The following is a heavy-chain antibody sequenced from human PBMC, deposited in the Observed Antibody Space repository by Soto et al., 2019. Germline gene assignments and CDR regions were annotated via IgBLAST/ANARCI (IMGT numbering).Heavy chain of an antibody. CDR2: IYSGCST. CDR3: ARDRRDVGATRGGNDALDI. CDR1: GCADSSNY. D-gene: IGHD1-26*01. V-gene: IGHV3-53*01. Sequence: GGSLRLSCAASGCADSSNYMSWVRQAPGKGLECDSVIYSGCSTYYADSVKGRFTISRDKSKNTLFLQMNSLRAEDTGGDYCARDRRDVGATRGGNDALDIWGQGTMVTVAS. J-gene: IGHJ3*02.